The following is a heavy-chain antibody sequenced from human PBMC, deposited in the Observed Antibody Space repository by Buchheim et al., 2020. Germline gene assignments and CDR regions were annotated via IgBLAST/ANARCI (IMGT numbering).Heavy chain of an antibody. V-gene: IGHV3-72*01. D-gene: IGHD3-22*01. CDR2: TRNKANSYTT. CDR3: ARDWGDSSGYYYFDY. J-gene: IGHJ4*02. CDR1: GFTFSDHY. Sequence: EVQLVESGGGLVQPGGSLRLSCAASGFTFSDHYMDWVRQAPGKGLEWVGRTRNKANSYTTEYAASVKGRFTISRDDSKNSLYLQMNSLKTEDTAVYYCARDWGDSSGYYYFDYWGQGTL.